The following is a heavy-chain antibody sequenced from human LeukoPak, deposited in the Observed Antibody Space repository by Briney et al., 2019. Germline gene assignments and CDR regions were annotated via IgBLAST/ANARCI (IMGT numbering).Heavy chain of an antibody. V-gene: IGHV4-4*07. CDR2: IYTSGST. CDR3: ARVTVDTAMAAYYYYYYMDV. CDR1: GGSISSYY. J-gene: IGHJ6*03. D-gene: IGHD5-18*01. Sequence: SETLSLTCTVSGGSISSYYWSWIRQPAGKGLEWIGRIYTSGSTNYNPSLKSRVTISVDTSKNQFSLKLSSVTAADTAVYYCARVTVDTAMAAYYYYYYMDVWGKGTTVTVSS.